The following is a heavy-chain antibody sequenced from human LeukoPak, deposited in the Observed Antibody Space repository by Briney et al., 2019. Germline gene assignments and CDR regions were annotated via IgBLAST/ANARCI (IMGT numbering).Heavy chain of an antibody. V-gene: IGHV4-38-2*02. CDR3: ARVLVSVGYFDY. J-gene: IGHJ4*02. D-gene: IGHD2-15*01. CDR2: IYQSGST. CDR1: GYSISSGYY. Sequence: NPSETLSLTCTVSGYSISSGYYWGWIRQPPGKGLEWIGSIYQSGSTYYNPSLKSRVTISVDTSKNQFSLKLSSVTAADTAVYYCARVLVSVGYFDYWGQGTLVTVSS.